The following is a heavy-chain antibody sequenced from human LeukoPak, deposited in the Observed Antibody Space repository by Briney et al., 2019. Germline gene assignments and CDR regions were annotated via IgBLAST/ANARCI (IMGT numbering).Heavy chain of an antibody. J-gene: IGHJ4*02. CDR3: ARDRLGLYYFDY. CDR2: IWYDGSNK. CDR1: GFSFSTYG. V-gene: IGHV3-33*08. Sequence: PSGGSLRLSCAVSGFSFSTYGMHWVRQAPGKGLEWVAIIWYDGSNKYYADSVKGRFTISRDNSKNTLYLQMDSLRAEDTAVYYCARDRLGLYYFDYWGQGTLVTVSS. D-gene: IGHD6-19*01.